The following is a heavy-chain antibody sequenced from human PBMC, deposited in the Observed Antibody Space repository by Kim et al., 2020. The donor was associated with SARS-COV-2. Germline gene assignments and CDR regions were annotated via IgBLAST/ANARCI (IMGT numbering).Heavy chain of an antibody. CDR1: GYTFTSYD. J-gene: IGHJ6*02. V-gene: IGHV1-8*01. Sequence: ASVKVSCKASGYTFTSYDINWVRQATGQGLEWMGWMNPNSGNTGYAQKFQGRVTMTRNTSISTAYMELSSLRSEDTAVYYCARSALLRFLEWSTHSYYYYGMDVWGQGTTVTVSS. CDR2: MNPNSGNT. CDR3: ARSALLRFLEWSTHSYYYYGMDV. D-gene: IGHD3-3*01.